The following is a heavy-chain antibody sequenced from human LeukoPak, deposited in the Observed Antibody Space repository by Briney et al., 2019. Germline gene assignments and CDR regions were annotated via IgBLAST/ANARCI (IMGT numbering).Heavy chain of an antibody. CDR2: LNGSGGST. CDR1: GFPFSNFV. J-gene: IGHJ4*02. CDR3: AKRRD. V-gene: IGHV3-23*01. Sequence: GALGPSFAASGFPFSNFVMSWVRPAPGKGLGWGSGLNGSGGSTYYADSVKGRFTISRDNSKNTVYLQMNSLRAEDTAVYYCAKRRDGGEGTLVTVTS.